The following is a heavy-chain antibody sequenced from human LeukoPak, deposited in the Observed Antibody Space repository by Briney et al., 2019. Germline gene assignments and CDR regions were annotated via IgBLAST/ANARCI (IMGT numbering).Heavy chain of an antibody. CDR1: GGSISSGGYS. J-gene: IGHJ4*02. CDR2: IYYSGST. D-gene: IGHD2-21*02. V-gene: IGHV4-31*03. CDR3: ARGGPCGGDCSFDY. Sequence: PSETLSLTCTVSGGSISSGGYSWSWIRQHPGKGLKWIGYIYYSGSTYYNPSLKSRVTISVDTSKNQFSLKLSSVTAADTAVYYCARGGPCGGDCSFDYWGQGTLVTVSS.